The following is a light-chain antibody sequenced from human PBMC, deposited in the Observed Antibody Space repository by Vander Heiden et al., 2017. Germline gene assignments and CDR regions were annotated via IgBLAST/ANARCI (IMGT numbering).Light chain of an antibody. CDR2: EVS. Sequence: QSALTQPASGSGSPGQSITIPCPGTSSDVGGYNYVSWYQQHPGKAPKLMIYEVSNRPSGVSNRFSGSKSGNTASLTISGLQAEDEADYYCSSYTSSSTVVFGGGTKLTVL. V-gene: IGLV2-14*01. J-gene: IGLJ2*01. CDR1: SSDVGGYNY. CDR3: SSYTSSSTVV.